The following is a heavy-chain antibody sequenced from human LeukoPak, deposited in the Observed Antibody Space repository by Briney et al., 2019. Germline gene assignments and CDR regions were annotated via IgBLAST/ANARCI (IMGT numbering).Heavy chain of an antibody. J-gene: IGHJ4*02. CDR1: SDSISTSTYY. CDR3: ARHRSPGVGATEY. D-gene: IGHD1-26*01. Sequence: KPSETLSLTCTVSSDSISTSTYYWGWIRQPPGKGLEWVGSIYSSGHTYYSPPLQNRVTISVGTSKNQFSLKLSSVTAADTAIYYCARHRSPGVGATEYWGQGTLVTVSS. V-gene: IGHV4-39*01. CDR2: IYSSGHT.